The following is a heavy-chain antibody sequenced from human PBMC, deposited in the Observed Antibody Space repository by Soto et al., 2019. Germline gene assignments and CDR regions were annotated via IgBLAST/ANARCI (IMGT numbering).Heavy chain of an antibody. J-gene: IGHJ6*02. D-gene: IGHD2-2*02. CDR2: ISGSGGST. Sequence: GGSLRLSCAASGFTFSSYAMSWVRQAPGKXLEWVSAISGSGGSTYYADSVKGRFTISRDNSKNTLYLQMNSLRAEDTAVYYCAKPKREPGVPAAISYYYYGMDVWGQGTTVTVSS. CDR1: GFTFSSYA. CDR3: AKPKREPGVPAAISYYYYGMDV. V-gene: IGHV3-23*01.